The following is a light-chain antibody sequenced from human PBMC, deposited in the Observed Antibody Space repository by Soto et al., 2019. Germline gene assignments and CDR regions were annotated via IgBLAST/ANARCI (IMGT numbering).Light chain of an antibody. CDR1: SSDVGGYNY. Sequence: QSVLTQPASVSGSPGQSITISCTGTSSDVGGYNYVSWYQQHPGKAPKLMIYEVSNRPSGVSSRFSGSKSGNTASLTISGLQAEDEADYYCSSYTSSTLYVFGTGTKLTVL. CDR2: EVS. CDR3: SSYTSSTLYV. J-gene: IGLJ1*01. V-gene: IGLV2-14*01.